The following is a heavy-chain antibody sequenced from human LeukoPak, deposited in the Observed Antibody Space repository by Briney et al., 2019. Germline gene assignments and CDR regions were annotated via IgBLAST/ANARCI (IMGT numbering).Heavy chain of an antibody. Sequence: SETLSLTCTVSGGSIGSGSYYWSWIRQPAGKGLEWIGRIYTSGSTNYNPSLKSRVTISVDTSKNQFSLKLSSVTAADTAVYYCARYLSDWGQGTLVTVSS. CDR2: IYTSGST. J-gene: IGHJ4*02. V-gene: IGHV4-61*02. D-gene: IGHD1-26*01. CDR1: GGSIGSGSYY. CDR3: ARYLSD.